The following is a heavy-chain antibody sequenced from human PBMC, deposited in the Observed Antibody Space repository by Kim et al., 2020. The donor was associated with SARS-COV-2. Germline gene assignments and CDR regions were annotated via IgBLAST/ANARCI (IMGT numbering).Heavy chain of an antibody. V-gene: IGHV1-3*01. CDR2: INAGIGNT. D-gene: IGHD1-26*01. J-gene: IGHJ5*02. Sequence: ASVKVSCKASGYTFTSYAMHCVRKAPGQRLEWMGWINAGIGNTKYSQKFQGRVTITRDTSACTAYMELSRLRSVDTAVYYRAGGVREIGAWNNWFDPWRQGTLVTVSS. CDR1: GYTFTSYA. CDR3: AGGVREIGAWNNWFDP.